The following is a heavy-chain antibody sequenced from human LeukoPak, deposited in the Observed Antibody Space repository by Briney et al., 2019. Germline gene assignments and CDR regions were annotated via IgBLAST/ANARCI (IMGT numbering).Heavy chain of an antibody. CDR3: ARRYDGFDY. CDR1: GFTFSDYY. CDR2: VVISGSTI. Sequence: GGSLRLSCAASGFTFSDYYMNWIRQAPGKGLEWVSYVVISGSTIYYADSVKGRFSISRDNSKNTLYLQMNSLRAEDTAVYYCARRYDGFDYWGQGTLVTVSS. D-gene: IGHD3-3*01. V-gene: IGHV3-11*04. J-gene: IGHJ4*02.